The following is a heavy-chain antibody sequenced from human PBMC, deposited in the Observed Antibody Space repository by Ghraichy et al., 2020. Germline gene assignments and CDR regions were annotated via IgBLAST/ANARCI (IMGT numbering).Heavy chain of an antibody. J-gene: IGHJ6*02. CDR2: ITSSSRNT. V-gene: IGHV3-48*02. Sequence: SCVGSGFTFSSYSLNWVRQSPGKGLEWVSYITSSSRNTFYADSVKGRFTISRDNAQNSLSLQMNSLGDEDTAVYYCARGSRVVRFYYYDGMDVWGQGTTVTVSS. CDR1: GFTFSSYS. D-gene: IGHD4-23*01. CDR3: ARGSRVVRFYYYDGMDV.